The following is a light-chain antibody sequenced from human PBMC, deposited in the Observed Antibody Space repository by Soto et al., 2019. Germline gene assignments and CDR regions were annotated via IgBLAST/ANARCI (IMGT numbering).Light chain of an antibody. J-gene: IGKJ1*01. CDR1: QSINYW. Sequence: DIPMTQSPSTLSASVGDRVTITCRASQSINYWLAWYQQKPGKAPNLLIYDASILESGVPSRFSGSGSGTEFTLTISSLQPDDFATYYCQQYNSYSPTTFGQGTKVEIK. CDR3: QQYNSYSPTT. CDR2: DAS. V-gene: IGKV1-5*01.